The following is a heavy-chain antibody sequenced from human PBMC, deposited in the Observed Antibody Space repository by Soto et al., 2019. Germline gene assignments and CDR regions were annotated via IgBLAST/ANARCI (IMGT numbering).Heavy chain of an antibody. D-gene: IGHD3-3*01. V-gene: IGHV1-18*01. CDR3: ARSLPHSFVVVNYYYYGMDV. CDR1: GYTFTSYG. Sequence: ASVKVSCKASGYTFTSYGISWVRQAPGQGLEWMGWISAYNGNTNYAQKLQGRVTMTTDTSTSTAYMELRSLRSDDTAVYYCARSLPHSFVVVNYYYYGMDVWGQGTTVTVSS. J-gene: IGHJ6*02. CDR2: ISAYNGNT.